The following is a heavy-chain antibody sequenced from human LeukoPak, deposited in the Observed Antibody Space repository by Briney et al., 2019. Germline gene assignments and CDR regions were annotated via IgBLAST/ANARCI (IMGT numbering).Heavy chain of an antibody. CDR1: GFTFSGCA. V-gene: IGHV3-23*01. D-gene: IGHD3-22*01. CDR2: ISGSGGRT. CDR3: AKESVGYGSILGRGYYFDY. J-gene: IGHJ4*02. Sequence: GGSLRLSCTASGFTFSGCAVSWVRQAPGKGLEWVSGISGSGGRTYYADSVKGRFTISRDNSKNTLYLQMNSLRAEDTAIYYCAKESVGYGSILGRGYYFDYWGQGTLVSVSS.